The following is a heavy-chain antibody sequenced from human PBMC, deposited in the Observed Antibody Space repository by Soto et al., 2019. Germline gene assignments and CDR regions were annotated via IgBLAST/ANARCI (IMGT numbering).Heavy chain of an antibody. V-gene: IGHV3-21*01. D-gene: IGHD2-15*01. J-gene: IGHJ6*03. CDR2: ISSSSSYI. Sequence: GESLKISCAASGFTFSSYSMNWVRQAPGKGLEWVSSISSSSSYIYYADSVKGRFTISRDNAKNSLYLQMNSLRAEDTAVYYCARDRDVVVVAASLYYYYYMDVWGKGTTVTVSS. CDR3: ARDRDVVVVAASLYYYYYMDV. CDR1: GFTFSSYS.